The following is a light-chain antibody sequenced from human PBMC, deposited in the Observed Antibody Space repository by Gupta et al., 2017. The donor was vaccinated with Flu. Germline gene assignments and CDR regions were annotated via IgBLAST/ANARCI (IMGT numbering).Light chain of an antibody. J-gene: IGKJ1*01. CDR2: DAS. CDR3: QMHRNCPPYT. Sequence: EIELTQSPATLSLSQGERATLSCRASQSVSTYLAWYQKKPGQAPRLLIYDASNRATGIPARFSGSGCGTDFTLTISSCEPEDFAVYYCQMHRNCPPYTFGQGTRVEIK. V-gene: IGKV3-11*01. CDR1: QSVSTY.